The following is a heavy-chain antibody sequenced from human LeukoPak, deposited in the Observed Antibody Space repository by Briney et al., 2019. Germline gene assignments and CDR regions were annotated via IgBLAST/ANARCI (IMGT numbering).Heavy chain of an antibody. V-gene: IGHV3-11*04. CDR1: GFTFSDYY. Sequence: GGSLRLSRAASGFTFSDYYMSWIRQAPGKGLEWVSYISSSGSTIYYADSVKGRFTISRDNAKNSLYLQMNSLRAEDTAVYYCAGRITIFGVLENNWFDPWGQGTLVTVSS. CDR2: ISSSGSTI. CDR3: AGRITIFGVLENNWFDP. J-gene: IGHJ5*02. D-gene: IGHD3-3*01.